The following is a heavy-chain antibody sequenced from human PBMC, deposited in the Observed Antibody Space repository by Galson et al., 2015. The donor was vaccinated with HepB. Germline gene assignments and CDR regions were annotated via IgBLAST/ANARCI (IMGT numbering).Heavy chain of an antibody. J-gene: IGHJ3*02. CDR1: GGSVSSGSYY. CDR3: ARYSIPYAFDI. CDR2: ICYSGST. Sequence: ETLSLTCTVSGGSVSSGSYYWSWIRQPPGKGLEWIGYICYSGSTNYNPSLKSRVTISVDTSKNQFSLKLSSVTAADTAVYYCARYSIPYAFDIWGQGTMVTVSS. D-gene: IGHD2-21*01. V-gene: IGHV4-61*01.